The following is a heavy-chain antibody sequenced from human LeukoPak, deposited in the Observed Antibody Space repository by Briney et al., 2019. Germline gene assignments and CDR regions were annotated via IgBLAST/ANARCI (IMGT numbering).Heavy chain of an antibody. CDR1: GGSISSYY. D-gene: IGHD4-23*01. CDR3: ARASYGGYFDY. Sequence: SETLSLTCTVSGGSISSYYWSWIRQPPGKGLEWIGYIYYSGSTNYNPSLKSRVTISVDTSKNQFSLKLSSVTAADTAVYYCARASYGGYFDYWGQGNLVTVSS. J-gene: IGHJ4*02. V-gene: IGHV4-59*01. CDR2: IYYSGST.